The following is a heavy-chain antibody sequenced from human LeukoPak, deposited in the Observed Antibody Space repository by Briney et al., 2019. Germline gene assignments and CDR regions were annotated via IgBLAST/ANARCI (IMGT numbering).Heavy chain of an antibody. CDR1: GYTFTGYY. CDR2: INPNSGGT. D-gene: IGHD2-15*01. J-gene: IGHJ4*02. Sequence: ASVKVSCKASGYTFTGYYMHWVRQAPGQGLEWMGWINPNSGGTNYAQKFQGRVTMTRDTSISTAYMELSRLRSDDTAVYYCARALRGVVRRDNYWGQGTLVTVSS. CDR3: ARALRGVVRRDNY. V-gene: IGHV1-2*02.